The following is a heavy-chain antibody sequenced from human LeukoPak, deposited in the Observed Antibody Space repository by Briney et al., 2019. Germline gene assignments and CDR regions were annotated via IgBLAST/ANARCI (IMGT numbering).Heavy chain of an antibody. Sequence: GGSLRLSCAASGFTFSSYWMSWVRQAPGKGLEGVANIKQDGGEKYYVESVKGRFTISRDNVKNSLYLQMNSLRVEDMAVYYCARARGGYDLDYWGQGTLVTVSS. D-gene: IGHD5-12*01. V-gene: IGHV3-7*01. CDR3: ARARGGYDLDY. J-gene: IGHJ4*02. CDR2: IKQDGGEK. CDR1: GFTFSSYW.